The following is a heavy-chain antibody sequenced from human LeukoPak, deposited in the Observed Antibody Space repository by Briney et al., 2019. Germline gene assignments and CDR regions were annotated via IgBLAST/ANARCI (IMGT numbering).Heavy chain of an antibody. CDR2: INHSGST. CDR1: GGSFSGYY. CDR3: ARRGPRRVYYDIAHYYYYYMDV. V-gene: IGHV4-34*01. Sequence: SETLSLSCAVYGGSFSGYYWSWIRQPPGKGLEWIGEINHSGSTNYNPSLKSRVTISVDTSKNQFSLKLSSVTAADTAVYYCARRGPRRVYYDIAHYYYYYMDVWGKGTTVTISS. J-gene: IGHJ6*03. D-gene: IGHD3-9*01.